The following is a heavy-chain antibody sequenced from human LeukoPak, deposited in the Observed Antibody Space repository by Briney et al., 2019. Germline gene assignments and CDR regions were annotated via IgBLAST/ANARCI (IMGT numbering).Heavy chain of an antibody. V-gene: IGHV3-23*01. CDR3: AKFVGRPYWGGMDV. D-gene: IGHD7-27*01. J-gene: IGHJ6*02. CDR2: ISGSGGST. CDR1: GFTFSSYA. Sequence: GGSLRLSCAASGFTFSSYAMSWVRQAPGKGLEWVSAISGSGGSTYYADSVKGRFTISRDNSKNTLYLQMNSLRAEDTAVYYCAKFVGRPYWGGMDVWGQGTTVTVSS.